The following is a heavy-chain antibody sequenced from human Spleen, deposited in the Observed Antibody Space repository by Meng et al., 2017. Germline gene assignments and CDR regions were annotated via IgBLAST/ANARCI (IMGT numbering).Heavy chain of an antibody. J-gene: IGHJ4*02. CDR3: ARDEDISAAGKLFGDY. CDR2: IDPKNGDT. CDR1: GYNFPDYY. Sequence: QVPLGEPGAEVKKPGASVKVSCKPSGYNFPDYYIHWVRQAPGQGLEWMGRIDPKNGDTHYAQKFQGRVTMTGDTSISTAYMELSGLRSDDTAMYYCARDEDISAAGKLFGDYWGQGTLVTVSS. D-gene: IGHD6-25*01. V-gene: IGHV1-2*06.